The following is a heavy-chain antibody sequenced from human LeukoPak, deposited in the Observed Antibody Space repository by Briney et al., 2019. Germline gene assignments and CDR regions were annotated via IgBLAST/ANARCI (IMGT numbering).Heavy chain of an antibody. J-gene: IGHJ4*02. CDR1: GDSNRSSSYY. CDR2: IYYSGAT. V-gene: IGHV4-39*01. Sequence: PSETLSLTCSVSGDSNRSSSYYWGWIRQPPGKGLEWIGSIYYSGATLYKASLKSRVTLSVDTSKNQFSLRLRSVTAADTAIYYCARHSSGLSFYYWGQGTLVTVSS. CDR3: ARHSSGLSFYY. D-gene: IGHD6-19*01.